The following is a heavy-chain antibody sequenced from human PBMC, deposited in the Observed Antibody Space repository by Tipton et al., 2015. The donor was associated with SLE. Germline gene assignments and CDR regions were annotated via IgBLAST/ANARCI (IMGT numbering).Heavy chain of an antibody. V-gene: IGHV3-43*01. CDR1: GFTFDDYT. Sequence: GSLRLSCAASGFTFDDYTMHWVRQAPGKGLEWVSLISWDGGSTYYADSVKGRFTISRDNSKNSLYLQMNSLRTEDTALYYCAKGRGARDYFDYWGQGTLVTVSS. J-gene: IGHJ4*02. CDR3: AKGRGARDYFDY. CDR2: ISWDGGST. D-gene: IGHD1-26*01.